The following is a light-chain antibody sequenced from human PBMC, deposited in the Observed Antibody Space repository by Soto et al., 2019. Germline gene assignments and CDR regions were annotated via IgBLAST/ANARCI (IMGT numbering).Light chain of an antibody. Sequence: DIVMTQSPDSLAVSLGERATINCKSSQSVLYSSNNKNYLAWYQQKPGQPPKLLIYWASTRESGVPDRFSGSASGTDFTLTISSLQAEDVAVYYCKQYYSTRTFGQGTKVEIK. CDR3: KQYYSTRT. J-gene: IGKJ1*01. CDR1: QSVLYSSNNKNY. CDR2: WAS. V-gene: IGKV4-1*01.